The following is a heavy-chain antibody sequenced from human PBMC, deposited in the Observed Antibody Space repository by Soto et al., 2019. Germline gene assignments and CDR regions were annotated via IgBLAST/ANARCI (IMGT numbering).Heavy chain of an antibody. CDR2: ISYDGSND. V-gene: IGHV3-30*18. Sequence: QVQLVESGGGVVQPGRSLRLSCAASGFTFSSFGMHWVRQAPGKGLEWVAHISYDGSNDHSADSVKGRFTISRDNSEDXQYLQVNSLRVEDTAVYYCAKDTYFHDSSGYYIFDYWGQGTLVTVSS. J-gene: IGHJ4*02. CDR3: AKDTYFHDSSGYYIFDY. CDR1: GFTFSSFG. D-gene: IGHD3-22*01.